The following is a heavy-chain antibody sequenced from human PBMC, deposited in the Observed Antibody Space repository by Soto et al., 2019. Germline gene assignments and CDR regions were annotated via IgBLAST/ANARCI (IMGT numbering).Heavy chain of an antibody. V-gene: IGHV3-74*01. CDR1: GFTFGNFW. D-gene: IGHD1-26*01. J-gene: IGHJ5*02. Sequence: GEALKLSCSGTGFTFGNFWIHWVRQAPGKGLEWVSHIGLNGPARGYADCVKGRFIISSDNPRNTGYLQITSVEAEDTAEYYCAKLPWEVSPSWGQGTLVTVSS. CDR2: IGLNGPAR. CDR3: AKLPWEVSPS.